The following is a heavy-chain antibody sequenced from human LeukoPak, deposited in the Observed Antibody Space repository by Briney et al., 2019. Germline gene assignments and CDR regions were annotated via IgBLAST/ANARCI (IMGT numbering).Heavy chain of an antibody. D-gene: IGHD2/OR15-2a*01. Sequence: SETLSLTCTVSGGSISSSSNYWGWIRQPPGKGLEWIGSIYYSGSTYYNPSLKSRVTISVDTSKNQFSLKLSSVTAADTAVYYCASSAFRLNWFDLWGQGTLVTVSS. CDR1: GGSISSSSNY. CDR3: ASSAFRLNWFDL. CDR2: IYYSGST. V-gene: IGHV4-39*01. J-gene: IGHJ5*02.